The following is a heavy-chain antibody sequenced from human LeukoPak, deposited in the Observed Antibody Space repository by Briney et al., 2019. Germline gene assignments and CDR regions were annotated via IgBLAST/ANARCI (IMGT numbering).Heavy chain of an antibody. CDR2: IWYDGSRK. D-gene: IGHD2-2*01. CDR3: ARADCSSSSCPSKFDY. CDR1: GFIFSNYG. Sequence: GGSLRLSCVASGFIFSNYGLHWVRQAPGKGLEWVAVIWYDGSRKYYADSVKGRSTISRDNSKNTLYLQMNSLRVEDTAVYYCARADCSSSSCPSKFDYWGQGTLVTVSS. J-gene: IGHJ4*02. V-gene: IGHV3-33*01.